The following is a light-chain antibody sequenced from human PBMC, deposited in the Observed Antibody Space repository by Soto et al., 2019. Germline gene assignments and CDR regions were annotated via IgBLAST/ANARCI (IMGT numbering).Light chain of an antibody. CDR3: QHYTNWPLT. CDR1: HSVSSR. CDR2: GAS. V-gene: IGKV3-15*01. Sequence: EIVMTQSPATLXVSPGXXATXXXRXSHSVSSRLAWYQQKPGQAPRLLIYGASTRATGLPARFSGSGSGTEFTLTISSLQSEDFAVYYCQHYTNWPLTFGGGTKVEIK. J-gene: IGKJ4*01.